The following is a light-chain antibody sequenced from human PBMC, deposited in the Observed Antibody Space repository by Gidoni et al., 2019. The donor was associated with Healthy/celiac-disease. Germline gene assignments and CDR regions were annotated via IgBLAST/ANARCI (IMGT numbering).Light chain of an antibody. CDR3: QQSYSTPPT. J-gene: IGKJ1*01. CDR1: QSLSSY. V-gene: IGKV1-39*01. Sequence: DIQMTQSRSSLSASVGDRVTITCRASQSLSSYLNWYQQQPGKAPKLLIYAASSWQSGVPSRFSGSGSGTDFTLTSRSLQPEDFATYYCQQSYSTPPTFGQGTKVEIK. CDR2: AAS.